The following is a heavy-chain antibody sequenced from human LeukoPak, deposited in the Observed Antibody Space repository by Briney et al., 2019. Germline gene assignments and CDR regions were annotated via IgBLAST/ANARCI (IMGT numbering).Heavy chain of an antibody. D-gene: IGHD3-16*01. J-gene: IGHJ4*02. CDR3: TRGHWALDC. V-gene: IGHV4-4*09. Sequence: SETLSLTCTIFGASTSDYYWSWVRQPPGKGPEWIGYIHHTGSFDYNPSLNSRATISLDTSTNQFSLKLTSVTAADTAVYYCTRGHWALDCWGQGPLVTVSS. CDR1: GASTSDYY. CDR2: IHHTGSF.